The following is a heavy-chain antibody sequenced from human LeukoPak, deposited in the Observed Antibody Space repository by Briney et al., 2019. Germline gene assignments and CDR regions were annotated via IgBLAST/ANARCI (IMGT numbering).Heavy chain of an antibody. CDR2: IYTSGST. V-gene: IGHV4-61*02. Sequence: SQTLSLTCTVSGGSISSGSYYWSWIRQPAGKGLEWIGRIYTSGSTNYNPSLKSRVTISVDTSKNQFSLKLSSVTAADTAVYYCARDLSYYDILTGYYQRGYYFDYWGQGTLVTVSS. J-gene: IGHJ4*02. D-gene: IGHD3-9*01. CDR1: GGSISSGSYY. CDR3: ARDLSYYDILTGYYQRGYYFDY.